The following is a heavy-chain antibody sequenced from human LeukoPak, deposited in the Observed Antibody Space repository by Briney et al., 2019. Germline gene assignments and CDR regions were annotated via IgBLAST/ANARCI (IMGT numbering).Heavy chain of an antibody. J-gene: IGHJ4*02. CDR1: GGSISSSSYY. Sequence: SETLSLTCTVSGGSISSSSYYWGWIRQPPGKGLEWIGSIYYSGSSYYNPSLKSRVAISVDTSKYQFSLKLTSVSASDTAVYYCARWDTDSYFDYWGRGILVTVSS. CDR3: ARWDTDSYFDY. D-gene: IGHD1-26*01. V-gene: IGHV4-39*01. CDR2: IYYSGSS.